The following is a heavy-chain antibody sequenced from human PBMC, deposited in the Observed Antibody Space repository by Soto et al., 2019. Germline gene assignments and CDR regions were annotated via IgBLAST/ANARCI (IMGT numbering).Heavy chain of an antibody. D-gene: IGHD3-3*01. J-gene: IGHJ4*02. CDR1: GGSFSGYY. CDR3: ARGRDGFWSGYIDY. V-gene: IGHV4-34*01. CDR2: INHSGST. Sequence: SETLSLTCAVYGGSFSGYYWSWIRKPPGKGLEWIGEINHSGSTNYNPSLKSRVTISVDTSKNQFSLKLSSVTAADTAVYYCARGRDGFWSGYIDYWGQGTLVAVSS.